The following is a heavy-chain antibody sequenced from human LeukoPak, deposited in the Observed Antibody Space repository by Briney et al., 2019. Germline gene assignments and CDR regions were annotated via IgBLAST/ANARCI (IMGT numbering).Heavy chain of an antibody. CDR2: IYSSGST. CDR1: GGSISSYY. V-gene: IGHV4-4*08. D-gene: IGHD3-3*02. CDR3: ARLASLDY. J-gene: IGHJ4*02. Sequence: SETLSLTCIVSGGSISSYYWSWIRQPPGKGLEWIGYIYSSGSTSYNPSLKSRVTISVDTSKNQFSLKLSSVTAADTAVYYCARLASLDYWGQGTLVTVSS.